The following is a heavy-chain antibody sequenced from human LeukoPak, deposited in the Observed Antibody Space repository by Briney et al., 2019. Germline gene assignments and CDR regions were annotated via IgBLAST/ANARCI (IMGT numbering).Heavy chain of an antibody. V-gene: IGHV4-39*01. D-gene: IGHD3-3*01. CDR2: VYHSGST. J-gene: IGHJ5*01. CDR3: ARHNYYNFWGSFNWFDS. CDR1: GGSIIDNNYY. Sequence: SETLSLTCSVSGGSIIDNNYYWAWIRQPPGKGLEWIASVYHSGSTYYSPSLKRRVTISVDTSKNHFSLRLNSVTAADTAVYYCARHNYYNFWGSFNWFDSWGQGTLVTVPS.